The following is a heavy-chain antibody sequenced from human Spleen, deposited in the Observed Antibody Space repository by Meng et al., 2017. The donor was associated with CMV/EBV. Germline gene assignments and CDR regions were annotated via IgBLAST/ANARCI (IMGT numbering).Heavy chain of an antibody. V-gene: IGHV1-69-2*01. CDR3: VRRGAAAGTDDTFDI. CDR1: GYTFNDDY. CDR2: IEPEDGET. Sequence: SGYTFNDDYMHCVRQAPGKGLEWMGLIEPEDGETIYAEKFQGRINKTADTSTDTAYMQLSSLRSEDTAMYYCVRRGAAAGTDDTFDIWGQGTMVTVSS. D-gene: IGHD6-13*01. J-gene: IGHJ3*02.